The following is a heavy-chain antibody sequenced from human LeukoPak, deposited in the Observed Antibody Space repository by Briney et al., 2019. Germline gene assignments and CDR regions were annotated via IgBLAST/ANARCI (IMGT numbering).Heavy chain of an antibody. Sequence: SETLSLTCTFSGGSINSNNYYWGWIRQPPGKGLEWIGSIYYSGSTYYNPSLKSRVTISLDTSKNQFSLKLSSVTAADTAVYFCARQGRQQLVPEFDYWGQGTLVTVSS. D-gene: IGHD6-13*01. CDR3: ARQGRQQLVPEFDY. V-gene: IGHV4-39*01. J-gene: IGHJ4*02. CDR2: IYYSGST. CDR1: GGSINSNNYY.